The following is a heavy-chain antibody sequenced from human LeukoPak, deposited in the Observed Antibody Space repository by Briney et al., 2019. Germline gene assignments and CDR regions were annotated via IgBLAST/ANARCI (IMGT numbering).Heavy chain of an antibody. J-gene: IGHJ4*02. V-gene: IGHV3-21*01. CDR1: GFTFSSYS. CDR2: ISSSSSYI. Sequence: GGSLRLSCAASGFTFSSYSMNWVRQAPGKGLEWVSSISSSSSYIYYADSVKGRFTISRDNAKNSLYLQMNSLRAEDTAVYYCARDRVRYDILTDYSPSDYWGQGTLVTVSS. D-gene: IGHD3-9*01. CDR3: ARDRVRYDILTDYSPSDY.